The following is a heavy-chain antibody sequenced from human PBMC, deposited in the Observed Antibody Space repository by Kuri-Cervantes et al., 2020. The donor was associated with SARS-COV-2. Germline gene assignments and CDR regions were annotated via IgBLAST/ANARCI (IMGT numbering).Heavy chain of an antibody. CDR3: AGHTAMTTLYGWFDP. Sequence: ASVKVSCKASGYTFTGYYMHWVRQAPGQGLEWMGWINPNSGGTNYAQKLQGRVTMTTDTSTSTAYMELRSLRSDDTAVYYCAGHTAMTTLYGWFDPWGQGTLVTVSS. CDR2: INPNSGGT. J-gene: IGHJ5*02. D-gene: IGHD4-11*01. CDR1: GYTFTGYY. V-gene: IGHV1-2*02.